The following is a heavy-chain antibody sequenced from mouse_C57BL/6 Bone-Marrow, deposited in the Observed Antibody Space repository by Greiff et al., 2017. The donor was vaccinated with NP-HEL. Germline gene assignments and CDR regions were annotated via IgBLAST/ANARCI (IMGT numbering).Heavy chain of an antibody. Sequence: EVQGVESGGGLVQPGGSMKLSCAASGFTFSDAWMDWVRQSPEKGLEWVAEIRNKANNHATYYAESVKGRFTISRDDSKSSVYLQMNSLRAEDTGIDYCTASTGYAMDYWGQGTSVTVSS. D-gene: IGHD3-1*01. CDR3: TASTGYAMDY. J-gene: IGHJ4*01. V-gene: IGHV6-6*01. CDR1: GFTFSDAW. CDR2: IRNKANNHAT.